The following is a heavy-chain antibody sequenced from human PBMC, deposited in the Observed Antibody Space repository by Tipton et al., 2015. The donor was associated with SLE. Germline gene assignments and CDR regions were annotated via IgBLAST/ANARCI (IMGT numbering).Heavy chain of an antibody. Sequence: TLSLTCTVSGGSISRYSWSWIRQPPGKGLEWIGYIYYSGSTNYNPSLKSRVTISVDTSKNQFSLKLSSVTAADTAVYYCASSRGWVVASLHPWGQGTLVTVSS. CDR2: IYYSGST. V-gene: IGHV4-59*08. CDR1: GGSISRYS. J-gene: IGHJ5*02. D-gene: IGHD2-15*01. CDR3: ASSRGWVVASLHP.